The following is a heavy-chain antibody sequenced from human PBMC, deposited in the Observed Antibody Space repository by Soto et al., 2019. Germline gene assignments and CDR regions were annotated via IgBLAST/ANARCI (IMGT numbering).Heavy chain of an antibody. CDR1: GLTFSSYA. CDR2: ISGSGGST. Sequence: EVQLLESGGGLVQPGGSLRLSCAASGLTFSSYAMSWVRQAPGKGLEWVSVISGSGGSTYYADSVKGRFTISRDNSKNTLYLQMNSLRAEDTTVYYCAKRGSGSQFDYWGQGTLVTVSS. D-gene: IGHD1-26*01. CDR3: AKRGSGSQFDY. J-gene: IGHJ4*02. V-gene: IGHV3-23*01.